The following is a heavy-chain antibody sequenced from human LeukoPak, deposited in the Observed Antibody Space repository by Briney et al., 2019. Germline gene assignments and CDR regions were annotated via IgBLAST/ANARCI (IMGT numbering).Heavy chain of an antibody. CDR3: AKWGDYDVLTGYYDPDY. Sequence: GASLRLSCAASGFTFSNYAMSWVRQAPGKGLEWVSAITGSGGSTYYADSVKGRLTISRDNSKNTLYLQMNSLRAEDTAVYYCAKWGDYDVLTGYYDPDYWGQGTLVTVSS. J-gene: IGHJ4*02. D-gene: IGHD3-9*01. CDR1: GFTFSNYA. CDR2: ITGSGGST. V-gene: IGHV3-23*01.